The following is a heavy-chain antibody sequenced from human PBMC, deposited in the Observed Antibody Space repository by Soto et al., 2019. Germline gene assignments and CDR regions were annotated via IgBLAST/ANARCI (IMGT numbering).Heavy chain of an antibody. V-gene: IGHV3-23*01. CDR1: GFTFSSYA. CDR2: ISGSGGST. CDR3: ATDKRPDY. Sequence: PVGSLRLSCAASGFTFSSYAMSWVRQAPGEGLEWVSAISGSGGSTYYADSVKGRFTISRDNSKNTPYLQMNSLRAEDTAVYYCATDKRPDYWGQGTLVTVSS. J-gene: IGHJ4*02.